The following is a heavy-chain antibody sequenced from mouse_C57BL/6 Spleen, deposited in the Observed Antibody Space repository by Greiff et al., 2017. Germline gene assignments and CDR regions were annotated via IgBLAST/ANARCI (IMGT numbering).Heavy chain of an antibody. Sequence: QVQLKQPGAELVRPGTSVKLSCKASGYTFTSYWMHWVKQRPGQGLEWIGVIDPSDSYTNYNQKFKGKATLTVDTSSSTAYMQLSSLTSEDSAVYYCARSGGLRPLFDYWGQGTTLTVSS. CDR1: GYTFTSYW. D-gene: IGHD2-4*01. V-gene: IGHV1-59*01. CDR3: ARSGGLRPLFDY. J-gene: IGHJ2*01. CDR2: IDPSDSYT.